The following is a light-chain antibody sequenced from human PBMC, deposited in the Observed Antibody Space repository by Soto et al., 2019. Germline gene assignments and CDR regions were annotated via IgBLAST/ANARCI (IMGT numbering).Light chain of an antibody. CDR3: GTWDSSLSAWV. CDR1: SSNIGNNY. V-gene: IGLV1-51*02. J-gene: IGLJ3*02. Sequence: QSVMTQPPSVSAAPGQKVTISCSGSSSNIGNNYASWYQQLPGTAPKLLIYENNKRPSGIPDRFSGSKSGTSATLGITGLQTGDEADYYCGTWDSSLSAWVFGGGTKVTVL. CDR2: ENN.